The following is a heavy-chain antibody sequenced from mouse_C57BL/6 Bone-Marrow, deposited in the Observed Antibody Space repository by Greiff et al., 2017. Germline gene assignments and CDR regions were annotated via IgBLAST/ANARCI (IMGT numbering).Heavy chain of an antibody. CDR3: ARTGSREARDY. Sequence: EVMLVESGGGLVKPGGSLKLSCAASGFTFSSYTMSWVRQTPEKRLEWVATISGGGGNTYYPDSVKGRFTISRDNAKNTLYLQMSSLRSEDTAVYYCARTGSREARDYWGQGTSVTVSS. D-gene: IGHD1-1*01. CDR1: GFTFSSYT. V-gene: IGHV5-9*01. CDR2: ISGGGGNT. J-gene: IGHJ4*01.